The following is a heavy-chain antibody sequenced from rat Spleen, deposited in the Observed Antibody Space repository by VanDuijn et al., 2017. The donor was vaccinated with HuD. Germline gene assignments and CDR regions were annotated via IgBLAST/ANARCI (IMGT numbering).Heavy chain of an antibody. D-gene: IGHD1-10*01. Sequence: EVQLVESGGGLVQPGRSLKLSCVASGFTFSDYGMNWVRQAPGKGLEWVAYISDSSGTIYYADTVRGRFTISRDNAKKTLYLQLSSLRSEDTALYYCARRGNYAFVYWGQGTLVTVSS. CDR2: ISDSSGTI. J-gene: IGHJ3*01. V-gene: IGHV5-34*01. CDR3: ARRGNYAFVY. CDR1: GFTFSDYG.